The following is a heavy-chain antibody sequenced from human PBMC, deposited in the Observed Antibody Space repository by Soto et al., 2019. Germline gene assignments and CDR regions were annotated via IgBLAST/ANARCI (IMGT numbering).Heavy chain of an antibody. Sequence: EVQLVESGGGWVQPGGSLRLSCAASGFSVSSNYMTWVRQAPGKGLEWVSVIYSDGTTYYTESVKGYFTISRDNSKNAVYLQMNNLRAEDTAVYYCARDRSDILTVPIDYWGQGTLVTVSS. CDR1: GFSVSSNY. CDR2: IYSDGTT. J-gene: IGHJ4*02. D-gene: IGHD3-9*01. V-gene: IGHV3-66*01. CDR3: ARDRSDILTVPIDY.